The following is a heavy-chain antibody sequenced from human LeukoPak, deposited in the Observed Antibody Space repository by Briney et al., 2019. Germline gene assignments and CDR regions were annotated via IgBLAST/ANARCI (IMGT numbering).Heavy chain of an antibody. V-gene: IGHV4-39*07. Sequence: SETLSLTCTVSGGSISSSSYYWGWIRQPPGKGLEWIGSIYYSGSTYYNPSLKSRVTISVDTSKNQFSLKLSSVTAADTAVYYCARDIYDFWSGYYKAIDYWGQGTLVTVSS. CDR3: ARDIYDFWSGYYKAIDY. CDR1: GGSISSSSYY. CDR2: IYYSGST. J-gene: IGHJ4*02. D-gene: IGHD3-3*01.